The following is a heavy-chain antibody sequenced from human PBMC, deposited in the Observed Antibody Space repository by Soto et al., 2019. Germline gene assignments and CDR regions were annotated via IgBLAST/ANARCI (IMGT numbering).Heavy chain of an antibody. J-gene: IGHJ4*02. CDR2: INHSGST. V-gene: IGHV4-34*01. Sequence: SETLSLTCAVYGGSFSGYYCSWIRQPPGKGLEWIGEINHSGSTNYNPSLKSRVTISVDTSKNQFSLKLSSVTAADTAVYYCARVYYYGSGSYDYWGQGTLVTVSS. CDR3: ARVYYYGSGSYDY. D-gene: IGHD3-10*01. CDR1: GGSFSGYY.